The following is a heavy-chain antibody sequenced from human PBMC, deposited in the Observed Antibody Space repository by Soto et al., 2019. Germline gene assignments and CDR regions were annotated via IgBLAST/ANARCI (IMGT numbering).Heavy chain of an antibody. CDR2: IYPRDSDT. D-gene: IGHD6-19*01. CDR1: GYSFTSYW. J-gene: IGHJ3*02. Sequence: PGESMKISCKGSGYSFTSYWIGWVRQMPGKGLEWMGIIYPRDSDTRYSPSFQGQVTISADKSISTAYLQWSSLKASDTAMYYCARPSGSGWYRNAFDIWGQGTMVTVSS. V-gene: IGHV5-51*01. CDR3: ARPSGSGWYRNAFDI.